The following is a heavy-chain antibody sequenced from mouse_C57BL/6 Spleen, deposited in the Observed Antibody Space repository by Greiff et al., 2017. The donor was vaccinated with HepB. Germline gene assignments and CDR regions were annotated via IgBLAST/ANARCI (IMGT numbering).Heavy chain of an antibody. CDR3: ARSPITTVVHFDY. CDR2: IYPGSGST. D-gene: IGHD1-1*01. V-gene: IGHV1-55*01. J-gene: IGHJ2*01. Sequence: VQLQQPGAELVKPGASVKMSCKASGYTFTSYWITWVKQRPGQGLEWIGDIYPGSGSTNYNEKFKSKATLTVDTSSSTAYMQLSSLTSEDSAVYYCARSPITTVVHFDYWGQGTTLTVSP. CDR1: GYTFTSYW.